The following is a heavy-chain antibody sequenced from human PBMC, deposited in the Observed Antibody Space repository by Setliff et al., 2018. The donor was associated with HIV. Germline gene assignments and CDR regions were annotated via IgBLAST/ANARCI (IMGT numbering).Heavy chain of an antibody. J-gene: IGHJ5*02. D-gene: IGHD3-10*01. V-gene: IGHV1-8*01. CDR2: LTPHSGDT. CDR1: GGTFSTSA. CDR3: ARGWGLWFGQLSILPLDP. Sequence: ASVKVSCKASGGTFSTSAISWLRQAPGQGLEWMGRLTPHSGDTISADRFQGRLVMTTNTSTTTAFMELSSLRSDDTALYFCARGWGLWFGQLSILPLDPWGQGTLVTVSS.